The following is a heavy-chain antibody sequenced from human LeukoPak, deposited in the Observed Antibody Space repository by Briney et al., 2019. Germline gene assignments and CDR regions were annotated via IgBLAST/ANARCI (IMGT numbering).Heavy chain of an antibody. CDR1: GGSFSGYY. CDR3: AREGNYDFWSGRLNWFDP. J-gene: IGHJ5*02. CDR2: INHSGST. V-gene: IGHV4-34*01. D-gene: IGHD3-3*01. Sequence: SETLSLTCAVYGGSFSGYYWSWIRQPPGKGLEWLGEINHSGSTNYNPSLKSRVTISVDTSKNQFSLKLSSVTAADTAVYYCAREGNYDFWSGRLNWFDPWGQGTLVTVSS.